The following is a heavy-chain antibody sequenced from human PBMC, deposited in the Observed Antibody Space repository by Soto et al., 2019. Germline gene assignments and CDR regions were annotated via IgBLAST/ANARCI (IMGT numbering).Heavy chain of an antibody. V-gene: IGHV3-23*01. CDR3: AKDATDYSSSWYLTAEYFQH. CDR1: GFTFSSYA. Sequence: GGSLRLSCAASGFTFSSYAMSWVRQAPGKGLEWVSAISGSGGSTYYADSVKGRFTISRDNSKNTLYLQMNSLRAEDTAVYYCAKDATDYSSSWYLTAEYFQHWGQGTLVTVSS. CDR2: ISGSGGST. D-gene: IGHD6-13*01. J-gene: IGHJ1*01.